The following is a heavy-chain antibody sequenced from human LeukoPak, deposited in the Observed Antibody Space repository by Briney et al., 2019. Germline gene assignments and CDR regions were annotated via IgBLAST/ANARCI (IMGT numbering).Heavy chain of an antibody. CDR2: ISWNSGSI. CDR1: GFTFDDYA. CDR3: AKDVYSSGPYYFDY. Sequence: GRSLRLSCAASGFTFDDYAMHWVRQAPGKGLEWVSGISWNSGSIGYADSVKGRFTISRDNSKNTLYLQMNSLRAEDMAEYYCAKDVYSSGPYYFDYWGQGTLVTVSS. D-gene: IGHD6-19*01. J-gene: IGHJ4*02. V-gene: IGHV3-9*03.